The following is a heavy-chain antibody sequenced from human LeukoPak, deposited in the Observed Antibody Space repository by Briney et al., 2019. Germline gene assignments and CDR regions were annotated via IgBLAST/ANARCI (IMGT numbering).Heavy chain of an antibody. CDR2: IFPSGGEI. Sequence: GGSLRLSCAASGFTFDDYGMSWVRQPPGKGLEWVSSIFPSGGEIHYADSVRGRFTISRDNSKSTLSLQMNSLRAEDTAIYYCATYRQVLLPFESWGQGTLVTVSS. CDR3: ATYRQVLLPFES. V-gene: IGHV3-23*01. CDR1: GFTFDDYG. J-gene: IGHJ4*02. D-gene: IGHD2-8*02.